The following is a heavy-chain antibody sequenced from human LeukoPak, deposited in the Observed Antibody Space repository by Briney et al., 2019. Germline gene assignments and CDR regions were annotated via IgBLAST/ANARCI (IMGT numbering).Heavy chain of an antibody. CDR1: GGSISSGSYY. V-gene: IGHV4-61*02. CDR3: ARGDDDSGWESLRY. D-gene: IGHD6-19*01. Sequence: SQTLSLTCTVSGGSISSGSYYWSWIRQPAGKGLEWIGRIYTSGSTNYNPSLKSRVTISVDTSKNQFSLKLSSVTAADTAVYYCARGDDDSGWESLRYWGQGTLVTVSS. CDR2: IYTSGST. J-gene: IGHJ4*02.